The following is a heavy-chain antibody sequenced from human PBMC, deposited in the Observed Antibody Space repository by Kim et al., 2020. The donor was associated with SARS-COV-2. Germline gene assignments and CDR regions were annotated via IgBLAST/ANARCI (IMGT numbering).Heavy chain of an antibody. CDR3: ARHLHRGRWFDP. V-gene: IGHV4-39*01. CDR1: GGSISSSSYY. J-gene: IGHJ5*02. Sequence: SETLSLTCTVSGGSISSSSYYWGWIRQPPGKGLEWIGSIYYSGSTYYNPSLKSRVTISVDTSKNQFSLKLSSVTAADTAVYYCARHLHRGRWFDPWGQGTLVTVSS. CDR2: IYYSGST. D-gene: IGHD3-10*01.